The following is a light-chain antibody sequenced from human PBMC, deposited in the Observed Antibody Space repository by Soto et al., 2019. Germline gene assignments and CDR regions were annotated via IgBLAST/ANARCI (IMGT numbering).Light chain of an antibody. CDR2: EVS. V-gene: IGLV2-14*01. CDR3: SSHAGSNNYV. J-gene: IGLJ1*01. CDR1: SSDGGGYNY. Sequence: QSALTQPASVSGSPGQSITISCTGTSSDGGGYNYVSWYQQQSGKAPKLMIHEVSNRPSGVSNRCSGSKSGNTASLTISGLQAEDEADYYCSSHAGSNNYVFGTGTKVTVL.